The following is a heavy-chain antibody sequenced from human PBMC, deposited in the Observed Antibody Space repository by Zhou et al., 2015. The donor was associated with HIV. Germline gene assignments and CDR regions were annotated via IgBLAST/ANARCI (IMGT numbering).Heavy chain of an antibody. CDR3: AATSQGSMVRGVRAYYFDY. D-gene: IGHD3-10*01. CDR1: GFTFTSSA. CDR2: IVVGSGNT. V-gene: IGHV1-58*01. Sequence: QMQLVQSGPEVKKPGTSVKVSCKASGFTFTSSAVQWVRQARGQRLEWIGWIVVGSGNTNYAQKFQERVTITRDMSTSTAYMELSSLRSEDTAVYYCAATSQGSMVRGVRAYYFDYVGPGNPGPPSPQ. J-gene: IGHJ4*02.